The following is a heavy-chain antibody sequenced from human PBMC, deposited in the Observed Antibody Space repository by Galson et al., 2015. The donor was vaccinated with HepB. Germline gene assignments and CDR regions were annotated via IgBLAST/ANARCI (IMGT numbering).Heavy chain of an antibody. CDR3: ARDATMVRGVLGYDLGGGPLDS. J-gene: IGHJ5*01. CDR2: IYSGGST. CDR1: GFTVSSHY. V-gene: IGHV3-66*01. D-gene: IGHD3-10*01. Sequence: SLRLSCAASGFTVSSHYMTWVRQAPGKGLKWVSLIYSGGSTYYADSVKGRFTISRDNSKNTLYLQMNSLRVEDTAVYYCARDATMVRGVLGYDLGGGPLDSWGQGTLVTVSS.